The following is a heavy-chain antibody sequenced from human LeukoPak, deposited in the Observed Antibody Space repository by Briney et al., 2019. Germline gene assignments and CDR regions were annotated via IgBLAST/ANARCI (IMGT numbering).Heavy chain of an antibody. J-gene: IGHJ4*02. CDR3: AREGRTYYDFWSGQYFDY. CDR2: IIPIFGTA. CDR1: GGTFSSYA. D-gene: IGHD3-3*01. V-gene: IGHV1-69*13. Sequence: SVKVSCKASGGTFSSYAISWVRQAPGQGLEWMGGIIPIFGTANTAQKFQGRVTITADESTSTAYMELSSLRSEDTAVYYCAREGRTYYDFWSGQYFDYWGQGTLVTVSS.